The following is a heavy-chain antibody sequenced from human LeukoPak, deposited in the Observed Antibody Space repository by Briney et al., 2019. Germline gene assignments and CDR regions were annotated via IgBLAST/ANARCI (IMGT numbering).Heavy chain of an antibody. Sequence: ETLSLTCTVSGGSISSYYWSWVRQAPGKGLEWVSAISGSGGSTYYADSVKGRFTISRDNSKNTLYLQMNSLRAEDTAVYYCAKSIRDYCSGGSCYGFDYWGQGTLVTVSS. CDR2: ISGSGGST. D-gene: IGHD2-15*01. J-gene: IGHJ4*02. CDR3: AKSIRDYCSGGSCYGFDY. V-gene: IGHV3-23*01. CDR1: GGSISSYY.